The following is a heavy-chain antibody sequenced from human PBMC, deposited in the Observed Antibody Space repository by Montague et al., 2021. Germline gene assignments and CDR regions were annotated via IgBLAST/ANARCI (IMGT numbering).Heavy chain of an antibody. J-gene: IGHJ4*02. D-gene: IGHD2-21*02. V-gene: IGHV4-39*01. CDR2: IYYSANT. CDR1: GASINSSPYY. Sequence: SETQSLTCTVSGASINSSPYYWGWIRQPPGKGLEWIGSIYYSANTYYNPSLKSRLSISVDTTKNQFSLRLKSVTAADTAVYHCARVDCDGDCYTFDSWGQGTLVTVSS. CDR3: ARVDCDGDCYTFDS.